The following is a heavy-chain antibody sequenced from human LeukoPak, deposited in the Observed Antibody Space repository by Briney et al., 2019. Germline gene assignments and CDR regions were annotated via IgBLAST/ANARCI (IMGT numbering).Heavy chain of an antibody. Sequence: GSLRLSCAASGFTFSDYYMSWIRQAPGKGLEWVSYISSSGSTIYYTDSVKGRFTISRDNAKNSLYLQMNSLKADDTAVYYCARAPRFRLVGVPKGPFDPWGQGTLVTVSS. J-gene: IGHJ5*02. D-gene: IGHD1-26*01. CDR3: ARAPRFRLVGVPKGPFDP. CDR1: GFTFSDYY. CDR2: ISSSGSTI. V-gene: IGHV3-11*01.